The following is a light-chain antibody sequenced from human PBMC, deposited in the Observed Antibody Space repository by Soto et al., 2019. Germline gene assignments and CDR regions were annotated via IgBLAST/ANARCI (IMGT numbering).Light chain of an antibody. Sequence: EIVMTQSPXTLSXSPGERATLSCRASQSVSNNLAWYQQKPGQAPRLLIYGASTRATGIPARXXXXXXXXXXXXXISSLQSEDFAVYYCQQYSIWPPAFGQGTKVEIK. CDR1: QSVSNN. CDR2: GAS. V-gene: IGKV3-15*01. CDR3: QQYSIWPPA. J-gene: IGKJ1*01.